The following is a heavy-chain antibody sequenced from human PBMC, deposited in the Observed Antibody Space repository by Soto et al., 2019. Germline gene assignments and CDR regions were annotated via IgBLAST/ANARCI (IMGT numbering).Heavy chain of an antibody. CDR2: INAGNGNT. D-gene: IGHD2-21*01. Sequence: QVQLVQSGAEVKKPGASVKVSCKASGYTFTSYGMHWVREAPGQRVEWMGWINAGNGNTKYSQKFQGRVTITRDTSASTAYMELSSLRSEDTAVYYCARGSLWWGDYWGQGTLVTVSS. CDR3: ARGSLWWGDY. J-gene: IGHJ4*02. V-gene: IGHV1-3*01. CDR1: GYTFTSYG.